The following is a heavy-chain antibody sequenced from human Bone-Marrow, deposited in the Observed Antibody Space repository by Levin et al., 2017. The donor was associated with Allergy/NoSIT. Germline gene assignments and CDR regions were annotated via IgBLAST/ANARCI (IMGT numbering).Heavy chain of an antibody. J-gene: IGHJ4*02. Sequence: GESLKISCAASGFTFSNAWMSWVRQAPGKGLEWVGRSKSETAGGTIDYAAPVKGRFTISRDDSKNMLYLQMNSLKTEDTAVYYCTNDYSGDDLFDFWGQGTLVTVSS. V-gene: IGHV3-15*05. D-gene: IGHD5-12*01. CDR2: SKSETAGGTI. CDR3: TNDYSGDDLFDF. CDR1: GFTFSNAW.